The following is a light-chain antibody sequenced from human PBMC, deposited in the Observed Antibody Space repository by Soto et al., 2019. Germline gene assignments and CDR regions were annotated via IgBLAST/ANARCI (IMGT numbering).Light chain of an antibody. Sequence: ETVMTQSPATLSASPGESATLSCRASQSVNSDLAWYQQIPGQAPRLLIYSASTGATGGPARFSGSGSGTEFTLTISSLKSEDFEIYYCQQYNNWPITFGGGTKVEI. CDR3: QQYNNWPIT. CDR1: QSVNSD. CDR2: SAS. V-gene: IGKV3-15*01. J-gene: IGKJ4*01.